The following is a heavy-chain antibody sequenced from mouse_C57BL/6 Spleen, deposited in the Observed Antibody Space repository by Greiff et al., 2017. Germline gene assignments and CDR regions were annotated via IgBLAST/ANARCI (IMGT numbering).Heavy chain of an antibody. CDR3: ARYFLDGPFDY. CDR1: GYAFSSYW. D-gene: IGHD2-3*01. V-gene: IGHV1-80*01. Sequence: QVQLKQSGAELVKPGASVKISCKASGYAFSSYWMNWVKQRPGKGLEWIGQIYPGDGDTNYNGKFKGKATLTADKSSSTAYMQLSSLTSEDSAVYFCARYFLDGPFDYWGQGTTLTVSS. CDR2: IYPGDGDT. J-gene: IGHJ2*01.